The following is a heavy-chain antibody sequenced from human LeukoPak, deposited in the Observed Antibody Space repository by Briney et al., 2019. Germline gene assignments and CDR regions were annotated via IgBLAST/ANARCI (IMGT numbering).Heavy chain of an antibody. J-gene: IGHJ4*02. Sequence: GGSLRLSCAASGFTFSSYAMHWVRQAPGKGLEWVAVISYDGSNKYYADSVKGRFTISRDNSKNTLYRQMNSLRAEDTAVYYCARDEAYCGGDCYSFFDYWGQGTLVTVSS. D-gene: IGHD2-21*02. CDR2: ISYDGSNK. V-gene: IGHV3-30*04. CDR3: ARDEAYCGGDCYSFFDY. CDR1: GFTFSSYA.